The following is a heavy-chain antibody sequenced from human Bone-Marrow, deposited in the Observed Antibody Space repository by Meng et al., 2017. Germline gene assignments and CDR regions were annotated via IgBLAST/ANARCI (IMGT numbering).Heavy chain of an antibody. J-gene: IGHJ4*02. Sequence: GESLKISCAASGFTFSSYWMSWVRQAPGKGLEWVANIKPDGREEYYLDSVKGRFTISRDNAKNSLSLQMSSLRAEDTAVYYCARDRATTLPHNYLGYWGQGTPVTVSS. CDR2: IKPDGREE. CDR3: ARDRATTLPHNYLGY. D-gene: IGHD1-14*01. CDR1: GFTFSSYW. V-gene: IGHV3-7*01.